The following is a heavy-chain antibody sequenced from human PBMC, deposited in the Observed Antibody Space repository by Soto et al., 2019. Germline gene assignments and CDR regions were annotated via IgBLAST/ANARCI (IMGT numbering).Heavy chain of an antibody. Sequence: EVQLLDSGGGLVQPGGSLRLSCAASGFTFTIYTMTWVRQAPGKGLEWVSTISGSGGSAYYADSVKGRFTFSRDNSKNTLDLLITSLRAEDPAVYYCAKGRSNGWYDAFDIWGQGTMVTVSS. D-gene: IGHD6-19*01. V-gene: IGHV3-23*01. CDR3: AKGRSNGWYDAFDI. CDR1: GFTFTIYT. J-gene: IGHJ3*02. CDR2: ISGSGGSA.